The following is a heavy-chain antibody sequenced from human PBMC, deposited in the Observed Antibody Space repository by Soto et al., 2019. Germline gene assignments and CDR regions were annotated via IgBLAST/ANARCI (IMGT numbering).Heavy chain of an antibody. Sequence: SETLSLTCTVSGGSISSYYWNWIRQSPGKGLEWIASPDYSGTTNYNPSLKSRITTSVDPSKKQFSLKMRSVTAADTAVYYCARDSFPPYSSSSKGFDYWGQGSLVTVSS. V-gene: IGHV4-59*01. J-gene: IGHJ4*02. CDR3: ARDSFPPYSSSSKGFDY. CDR2: PDYSGTT. CDR1: GGSISSYY. D-gene: IGHD6-6*01.